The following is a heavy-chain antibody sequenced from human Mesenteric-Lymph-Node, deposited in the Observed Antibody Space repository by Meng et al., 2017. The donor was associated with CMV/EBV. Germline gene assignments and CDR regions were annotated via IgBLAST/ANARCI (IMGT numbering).Heavy chain of an antibody. CDR3: ARDPRAGGSSSWYYYYGMDV. J-gene: IGHJ6*02. D-gene: IGHD6-6*01. CDR2: INPNSGGT. V-gene: IGHV1-2*02. Sequence: ASVKVSCKASGYTFTDYYIHWVRQAPGQGLEWMGWINPNSGGTNYAQKFQGRVTMTRDTSISTAYMELSRLRSDDTAVYYCARDPRAGGSSSWYYYYGMDVWGQGTTVTVSS. CDR1: GYTFTDYY.